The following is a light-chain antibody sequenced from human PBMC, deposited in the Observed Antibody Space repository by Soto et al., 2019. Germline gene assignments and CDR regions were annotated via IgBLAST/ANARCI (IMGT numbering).Light chain of an antibody. V-gene: IGKV1-39*01. CDR3: QQTYSKPIT. J-gene: IGKJ4*01. CDR2: AAS. CDR1: QTISTY. Sequence: DIQMTQSPSSLSASVGDRVTITCRANQTISTYLNWFQQKPGKAPKLLIYAASNLQSGVPSRFSGSGSGPDFTLTIRSLQPEDLATYYCQQTYSKPITFGGGVKVEI.